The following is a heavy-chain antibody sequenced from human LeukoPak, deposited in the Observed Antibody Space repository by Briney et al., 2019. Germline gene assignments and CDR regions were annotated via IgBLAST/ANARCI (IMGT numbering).Heavy chain of an antibody. CDR3: AKEMKPWMHFDY. D-gene: IGHD5-12*01. Sequence: PGGSLRLSCAASRFSFSRSAVHWVRQAPGKGLEWVAVISHDGSNTDYTDSVKGRFTISRDNSKNTLYLQMNSLRAEDTAVYYCAKEMKPWMHFDYWGQGTLVTVSS. CDR2: ISHDGSNT. V-gene: IGHV3-30*18. J-gene: IGHJ4*02. CDR1: RFSFSRSA.